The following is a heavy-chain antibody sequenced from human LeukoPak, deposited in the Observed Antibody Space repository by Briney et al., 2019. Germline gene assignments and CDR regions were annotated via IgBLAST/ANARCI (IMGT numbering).Heavy chain of an antibody. V-gene: IGHV3-7*01. CDR1: GFTFSSYW. D-gene: IGHD4-23*01. Sequence: GGSLRLSCAASGFTFSSYWMSWVRQAPGRWLEWVANIKQDGSEIDYVASVKGRFTISRDNAKNSLDLQMNSLIVEDTAVYYCARGKLSFDYWGQGTLVTVSS. CDR3: ARGKLSFDY. J-gene: IGHJ4*02. CDR2: IKQDGSEI.